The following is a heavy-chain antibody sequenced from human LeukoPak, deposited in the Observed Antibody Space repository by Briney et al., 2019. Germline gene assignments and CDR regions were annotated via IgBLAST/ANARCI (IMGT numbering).Heavy chain of an antibody. J-gene: IGHJ3*02. V-gene: IGHV5-51*01. Sequence: GESLKISRKGSGYSFTSYWIGWVRQMPGKGLEWMGIIYPGDSDTRYSPSFQGQVTISADKSISTAYLQWSSLKASDTAMYHCARQYSSSWYLDAFDIWGQGTMVTVSS. CDR1: GYSFTSYW. CDR3: ARQYSSSWYLDAFDI. CDR2: IYPGDSDT. D-gene: IGHD6-13*01.